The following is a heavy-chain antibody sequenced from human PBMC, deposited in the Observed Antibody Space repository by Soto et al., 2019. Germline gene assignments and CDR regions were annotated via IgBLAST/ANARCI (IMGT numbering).Heavy chain of an antibody. CDR1: VGTFSSYA. Sequence: QVQLVQSGAEVKKPGSSVKVSCKASVGTFSSYAISSVRQAPGPGLEWMGGIIPIFGTANYAQKFQGRVRITADESTSPAYMELSSLRAEDTAVYYCARDGVWSSGWSRGGYYGMDVWGQGTTVTVSS. CDR2: IIPIFGTA. V-gene: IGHV1-69*01. J-gene: IGHJ6*02. CDR3: ARDGVWSSGWSRGGYYGMDV. D-gene: IGHD6-19*01.